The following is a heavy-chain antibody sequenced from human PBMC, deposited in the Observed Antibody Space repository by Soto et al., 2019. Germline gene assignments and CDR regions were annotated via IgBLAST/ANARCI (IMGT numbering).Heavy chain of an antibody. CDR3: LRHGVVHYYQDF. Sequence: ESLCRSGTGAGGSPRLSNWGSCIRHPPGKTLEWLGELFYRGSTKYNPSLNSRVTISADQSKYPLALRLTSVSAADTAVSYCLRHGVVHYYQDFWGQGILVTVSS. J-gene: IGHJ1*01. V-gene: IGHV4-4*02. CDR1: GGSPRLSNW. D-gene: IGHD1-26*01. CDR2: LFYRGST.